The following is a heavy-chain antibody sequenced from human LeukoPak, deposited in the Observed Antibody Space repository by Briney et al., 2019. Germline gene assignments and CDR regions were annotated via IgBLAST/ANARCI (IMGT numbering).Heavy chain of an antibody. D-gene: IGHD6-19*01. CDR2: IWYDGSNQ. J-gene: IGHJ4*02. V-gene: IGHV3-33*01. Sequence: GGSLRLSCAASGFTFSNYGMHWVRQAPGKGLEWVAVIWYDGSNQFYADSVKGRFTISRENSKNTLYLQMNSLRAEDTAVYYCATDRYTSGWYFDYWGQGTLVTVSS. CDR3: ATDRYTSGWYFDY. CDR1: GFTFSNYG.